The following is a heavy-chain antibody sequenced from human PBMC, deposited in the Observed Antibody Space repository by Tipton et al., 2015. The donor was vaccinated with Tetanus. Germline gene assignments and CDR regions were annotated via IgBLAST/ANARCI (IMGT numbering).Heavy chain of an antibody. V-gene: IGHV3-30*07. CDR1: GFTFGHHA. Sequence: SLRLSCVGSGFTFGHHALHWVRQAPGKGLEWVAVISFDGADHYYADSVKGRFTISRDNAKNSLYLQMNSLSADDTAVYYCGKQNGGRWVVDHWDQGTLVTVSS. J-gene: IGHJ4*02. CDR2: ISFDGADH. D-gene: IGHD4-23*01. CDR3: GKQNGGRWVVDH.